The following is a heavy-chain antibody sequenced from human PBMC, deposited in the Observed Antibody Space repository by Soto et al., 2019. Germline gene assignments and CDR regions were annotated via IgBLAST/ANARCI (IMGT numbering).Heavy chain of an antibody. Sequence: QVQLVQSGAEVKKPGSSVKVSCKASGGTFSSYAISWVRQAPGQGLEWMGGIIPIFGTANYAQKFQGRVTITADESTSTAYIELSSLRSEDTDVYYWAXXXXXXYDQTYYYCGMDVWGQXTXVTVSS. CDR2: IIPIFGTA. CDR1: GGTFSSYA. D-gene: IGHD1-1*01. CDR3: AXXXXXXYDQTYYYCGMDV. V-gene: IGHV1-69*01. J-gene: IGHJ6*02.